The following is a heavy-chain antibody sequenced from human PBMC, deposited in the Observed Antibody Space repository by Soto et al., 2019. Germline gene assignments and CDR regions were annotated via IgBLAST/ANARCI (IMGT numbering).Heavy chain of an antibody. CDR1: GGSMSDYY. J-gene: IGHJ4*02. D-gene: IGHD6-19*01. CDR3: ARQGYSDTSVWSFHS. Sequence: SETLSLTCTVSGGSMSDYYWNWIRQPPGKGPEWIGHVYHTGSANYNPSLKSRVTISVDGSKNQFSLEVTSVTAADTAVYYCARQGYSDTSVWSFHSWGQGTLVTVSS. V-gene: IGHV4-59*08. CDR2: VYHTGSA.